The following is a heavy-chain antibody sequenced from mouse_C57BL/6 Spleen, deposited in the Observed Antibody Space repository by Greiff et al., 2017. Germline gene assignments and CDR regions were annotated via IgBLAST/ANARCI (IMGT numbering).Heavy chain of an antibody. CDR3: ARYYYGSSYAMDY. D-gene: IGHD1-1*01. J-gene: IGHJ4*01. Sequence: EVQGVESGGGLVKPGGSLKLSCAASGFTFSSYAMSWVRQTPEKRLEWVATISDGGSYTYYPDNVKGRFTISRDNAKNNLYLQMSHLKSEDTAMYYCARYYYGSSYAMDYWGQGTSVTVSS. V-gene: IGHV5-4*01. CDR2: ISDGGSYT. CDR1: GFTFSSYA.